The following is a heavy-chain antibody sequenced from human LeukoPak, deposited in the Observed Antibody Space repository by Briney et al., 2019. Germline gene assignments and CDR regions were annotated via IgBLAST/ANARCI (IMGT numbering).Heavy chain of an antibody. Sequence: SGGSLRLSCAASGFTFSSYGMHWVRQAPGKGLEWVAFIRYDGSNKYYADSVKGRFTISRDNSKNTLYLQMNSLRAEDTAVYYCAKDSHGNAPAAISYYFDYWGQGTLVTVSS. CDR2: IRYDGSNK. D-gene: IGHD2-2*01. J-gene: IGHJ4*02. V-gene: IGHV3-30*02. CDR3: AKDSHGNAPAAISYYFDY. CDR1: GFTFSSYG.